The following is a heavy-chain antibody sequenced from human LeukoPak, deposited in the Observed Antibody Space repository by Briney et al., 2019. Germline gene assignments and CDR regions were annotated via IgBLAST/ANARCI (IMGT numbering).Heavy chain of an antibody. D-gene: IGHD1-14*01. CDR1: GFTFSSCG. CDR2: IGPTGTDR. Sequence: PGGSLRLSCAASGFTFSSCGFNWVRQAPGKGLEWVSSIGPTGTDRYYADAVRGRFTISRDNSKNSMYLQMDSLRDEDTAVYYCATETIGRHYDYWGQGTLLTVSS. V-gene: IGHV3-21*01. CDR3: ATETIGRHYDY. J-gene: IGHJ4*02.